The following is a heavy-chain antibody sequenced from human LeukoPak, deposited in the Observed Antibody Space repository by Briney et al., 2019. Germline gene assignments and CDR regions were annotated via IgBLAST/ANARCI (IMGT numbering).Heavy chain of an antibody. CDR3: AKVCCSSTNCHYYFDY. D-gene: IGHD2-2*01. J-gene: IGHJ4*02. CDR1: GFTFSSYG. CDR2: IRYDGSNK. Sequence: PGGSLRLSCAASGFTFSSYGMHWVRQAPGKGLEWVAFIRYDGSNKYYADSVKGRFTISRDNSKNTLYLQMNSLRAEDTAVYYCAKVCCSSTNCHYYFDYWGQGTLVTVSS. V-gene: IGHV3-30*02.